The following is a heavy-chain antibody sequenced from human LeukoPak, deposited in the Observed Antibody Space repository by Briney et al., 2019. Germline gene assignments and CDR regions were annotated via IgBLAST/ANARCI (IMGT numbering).Heavy chain of an antibody. CDR1: GFTFISSA. D-gene: IGHD3-22*01. CDR2: IVVGSGNT. Sequence: SVKVSCKTSGFTFISSAVQWVRQARGQRLEWIGWIVVGSGNTNYAQKFQERVTITRDMSTSSAYMELSSLRSEDTAVYYCAADPSYSSGYRYYFDYWGQGTLVTVSS. J-gene: IGHJ4*02. CDR3: AADPSYSSGYRYYFDY. V-gene: IGHV1-58*01.